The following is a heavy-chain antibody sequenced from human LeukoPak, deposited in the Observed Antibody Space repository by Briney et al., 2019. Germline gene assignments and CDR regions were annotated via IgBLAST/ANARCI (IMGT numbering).Heavy chain of an antibody. Sequence: NSSGTLSLTCAVSGGSISDDNWWSWVRQPPGKGLEWIGEVDQSETTNYNPSLKSRVTMSVETSKNQFSLKLSSVTAADTAVYYCAKWNGGRYHFASWGQGTLVTVSS. V-gene: IGHV4-4*02. J-gene: IGHJ4*02. CDR3: AKWNGGRYHFAS. CDR2: VDQSETT. D-gene: IGHD1-26*01. CDR1: GGSISDDNW.